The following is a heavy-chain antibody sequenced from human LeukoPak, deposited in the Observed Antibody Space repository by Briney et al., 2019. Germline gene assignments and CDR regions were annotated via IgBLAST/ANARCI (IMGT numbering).Heavy chain of an antibody. CDR2: ISHSGST. J-gene: IGHJ4*02. Sequence: SETLSLTCAVYGGSFSGYYWSWIRQPPGKGLEWIGEISHSGSTNYNPSLKSRVTISVDTSKNQFPLRLSSVTAADTAVYYCARGITSDYWGQGTLVTVSS. V-gene: IGHV4-34*01. D-gene: IGHD3-10*01. CDR1: GGSFSGYY. CDR3: ARGITSDY.